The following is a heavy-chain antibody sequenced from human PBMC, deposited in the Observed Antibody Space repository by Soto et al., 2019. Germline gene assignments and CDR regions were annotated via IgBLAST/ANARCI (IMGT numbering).Heavy chain of an antibody. CDR3: ARGETQQHRDH. D-gene: IGHD1-1*01. V-gene: IGHV4-4*02. CDR1: GDSIRSTNW. J-gene: IGHJ4*02. Sequence: QVQLQESGPGLVKPSGTLALTCAVSGDSIRSTNWWRWVRQSPGKGLEWIGEIHHSGSTKYNPSLKSRVIISVDKSKNQFSLMLSSVTAADTAVYYCARGETQQHRDHCGQGTLVTVSS. CDR2: IHHSGST.